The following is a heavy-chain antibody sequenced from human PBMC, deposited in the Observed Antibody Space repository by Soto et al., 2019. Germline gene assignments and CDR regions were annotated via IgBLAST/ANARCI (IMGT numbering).Heavy chain of an antibody. Sequence: QVQLVQSGAEVKEPGDSVRVSCEASGYSFTAYYIHWVRQVPGQGLEWMGWINPKFGDTTYAQDFQGRVTMTTDMSISTVYMELSRLTSDDTAIYYCARNMDYYYGPGSGNGHGVWGQGTTVTVFS. CDR1: GYSFTAYY. J-gene: IGHJ6*02. V-gene: IGHV1-2*02. D-gene: IGHD3-10*01. CDR3: ARNMDYYYGPGSGNGHGV. CDR2: INPKFGDT.